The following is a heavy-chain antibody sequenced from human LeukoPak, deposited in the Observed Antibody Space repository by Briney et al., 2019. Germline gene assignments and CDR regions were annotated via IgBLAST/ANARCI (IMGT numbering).Heavy chain of an antibody. Sequence: ASVKVSCKASGYTFTSYGISWVRQAPGQGLEWMGRIIPILGIANYAQKFQGRVTITADKSTSTAYMELSSLRSEDTAVYYCARDLDYYDSSGYAAFDIWGQGTMVTVSS. J-gene: IGHJ3*02. V-gene: IGHV1-69*04. D-gene: IGHD3-22*01. CDR3: ARDLDYYDSSGYAAFDI. CDR1: GYTFTSYG. CDR2: IIPILGIA.